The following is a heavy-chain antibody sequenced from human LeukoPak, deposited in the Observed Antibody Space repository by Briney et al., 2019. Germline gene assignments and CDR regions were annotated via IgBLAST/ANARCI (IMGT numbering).Heavy chain of an antibody. V-gene: IGHV3-53*01. J-gene: IGHJ4*02. Sequence: GGSLRLSCAASGFTVSSNYMSWVRQAPGKGLEWVSVIYSGGSTYYADSVKGRFTISRDNSKNTLYLQMNSLRAEDTAVYYCARDPTYYYDSSGGYWGQGTLVTVSS. CDR3: ARDPTYYYDSSGGY. CDR2: IYSGGST. D-gene: IGHD3-22*01. CDR1: GFTVSSNY.